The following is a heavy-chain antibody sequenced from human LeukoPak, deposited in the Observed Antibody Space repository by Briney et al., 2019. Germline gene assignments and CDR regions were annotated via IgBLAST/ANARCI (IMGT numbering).Heavy chain of an antibody. D-gene: IGHD6-13*01. CDR1: GGSFSHYY. J-gene: IGHJ6*03. CDR2: INDSGTI. Sequence: SETLSLTCAVYGGSFSHYYWSWIRQSPGMGLEWIGEINDSGTINYNPSLMSRVTISVDKSKNQFSLKLTSATAADTAVYYCARVGLWQQLVRGSGAVPDSSYYYYMDVWGKGTTVTVSS. CDR3: ARVGLWQQLVRGSGAVPDSSYYYYMDV. V-gene: IGHV4-34*01.